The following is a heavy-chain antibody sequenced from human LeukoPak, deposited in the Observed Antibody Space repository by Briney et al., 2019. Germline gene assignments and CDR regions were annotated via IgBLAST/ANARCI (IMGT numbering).Heavy chain of an antibody. Sequence: SETLSLTCTVSGGSISSYYWSWIRQPPGKGLEWIGYIYYSGSTNYNPSLKSRVTMSVDTSKNQFSLKLSSVTAADTAVYYCARRGGYCSGGSCHIDYWGQGTLVTVSS. CDR2: IYYSGST. CDR3: ARRGGYCSGGSCHIDY. CDR1: GGSISSYY. D-gene: IGHD2-15*01. J-gene: IGHJ4*02. V-gene: IGHV4-59*01.